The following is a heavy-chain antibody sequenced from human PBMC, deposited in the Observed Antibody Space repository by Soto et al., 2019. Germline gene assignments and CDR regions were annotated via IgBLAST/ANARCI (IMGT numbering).Heavy chain of an antibody. Sequence: GGSLRLSCAASGFTFSNYAMRWVRQAPGKGLEWVSSISGSGRSTYYADSVKGRFTVSRDNSKNTLYLQMNSLRAEDTAVYYCAKSLGAVTGSRFDYWGQGTLVTVSS. J-gene: IGHJ4*02. V-gene: IGHV3-23*01. CDR3: AKSLGAVTGSRFDY. CDR2: ISGSGRST. CDR1: GFTFSNYA. D-gene: IGHD3-10*01.